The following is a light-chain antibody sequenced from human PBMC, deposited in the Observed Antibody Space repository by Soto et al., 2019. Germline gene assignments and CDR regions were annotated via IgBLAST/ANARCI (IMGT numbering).Light chain of an antibody. CDR3: AAWDDRLSDLL. CDR2: TDN. J-gene: IGLJ2*01. CDR1: SSNIGSNT. V-gene: IGLV1-44*01. Sequence: QSVLTQPPSASGTPGQRVTISCSGSSSNIGSNTVNWYRQLPGTAPKLLIYTDNQRPSGVPDRFSGSKSGTSASLAISGLQSEDEADYYCAAWDDRLSDLLFGGGTK.